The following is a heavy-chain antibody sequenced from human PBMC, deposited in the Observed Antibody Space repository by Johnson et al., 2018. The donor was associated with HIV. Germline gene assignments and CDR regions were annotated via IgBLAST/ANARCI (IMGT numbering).Heavy chain of an antibody. D-gene: IGHD5-12*01. CDR3: ARERPGSGYDWGDAFDI. CDR2: ISYDGSNK. Sequence: QVQLVESGGSLVQPGRSLRLSCAASGFTFSSYAMNWVRQAPGKGLEWVAVISYDGSNKYYADSVKGRFTISRDNSKNTLYLQMNSLRAEDTAVYYCARERPGSGYDWGDAFDIWGQGTMVTVSS. CDR1: GFTFSSYA. V-gene: IGHV3-30*04. J-gene: IGHJ3*02.